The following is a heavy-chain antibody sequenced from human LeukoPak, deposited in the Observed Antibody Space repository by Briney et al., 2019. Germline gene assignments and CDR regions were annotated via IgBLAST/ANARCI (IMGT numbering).Heavy chain of an antibody. V-gene: IGHV4-59*08. CDR3: ARTTITMVRGVIHGNWFDP. CDR1: GGSISSYY. J-gene: IGHJ5*02. CDR2: IYYSGST. D-gene: IGHD3-10*01. Sequence: SETLSLTCTVSGGSISSYYWSWIRQPPGKGLEWIGYIYYSGSTNYNPSLKSRVTISVDTSKNQFSLKLSSVTAADTAVYYCARTTITMVRGVIHGNWFDPWGQGTLVTVSS.